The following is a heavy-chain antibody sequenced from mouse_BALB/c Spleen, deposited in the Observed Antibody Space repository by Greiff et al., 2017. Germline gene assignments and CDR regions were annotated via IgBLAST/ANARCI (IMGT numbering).Heavy chain of an antibody. Sequence: DVHLVESGGGLVKPGGSLKLSCAASGFTFSSYTMSWVRQTPEKRLEWVATISSGGGNTYYPDSVKGRFTISRDNAKNNLYLQMSSLRSEDTALYYCARYKRGYAMDYWGQGTSVTVSS. V-gene: IGHV5-9*03. CDR3: ARYKRGYAMDY. CDR1: GFTFSSYT. J-gene: IGHJ4*01. CDR2: ISSGGGNT.